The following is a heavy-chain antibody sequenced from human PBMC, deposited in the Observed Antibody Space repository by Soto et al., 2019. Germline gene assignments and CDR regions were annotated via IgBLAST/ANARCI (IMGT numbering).Heavy chain of an antibody. Sequence: PGGSLRLSCSDSGFTFSRENMNWVRQAPGKGLEWISYIGSSSDVIFYADSLKGRFTISRDNAKKSLYLQINSLRAEDTAVYYCARGAGSSWFFMWGQGTLVTVSS. J-gene: IGHJ4*02. CDR3: ARGAGSSWFFM. V-gene: IGHV3-48*01. CDR2: IGSSSDVI. D-gene: IGHD6-13*01. CDR1: GFTFSREN.